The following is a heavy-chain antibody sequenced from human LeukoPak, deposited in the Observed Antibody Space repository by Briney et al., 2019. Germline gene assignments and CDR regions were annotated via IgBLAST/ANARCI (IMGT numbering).Heavy chain of an antibody. V-gene: IGHV4-31*03. CDR3: ARSSRRIVGAFHFDY. Sequence: PSQTLSLTCTVSGGSISSGGYYWSWIRQHPGKGLEWIGYIYYSGGTYYNPSLKSRVTISVDTSKNQFSLKLSSVTAADTAVYYCARSSRRIVGAFHFDYWGQGTLVTVSS. CDR2: IYYSGGT. D-gene: IGHD1-26*01. CDR1: GGSISSGGYY. J-gene: IGHJ4*02.